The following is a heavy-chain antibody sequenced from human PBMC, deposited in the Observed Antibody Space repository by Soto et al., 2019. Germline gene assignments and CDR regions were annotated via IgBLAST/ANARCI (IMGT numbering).Heavy chain of an antibody. CDR2: IYTSRGT. Sequence: SETLSLTCTVSGGSMSSYYWNWIRQPAGKGLEWIGRIYTSRGTNYSPSLKSRVTISIDTSKNQFSLKLSSVTAADTAMYYCARGAAAGVDYGMDVWGRGTTVTVSS. D-gene: IGHD6-13*01. CDR3: ARGAAAGVDYGMDV. V-gene: IGHV4-4*07. CDR1: GGSMSSYY. J-gene: IGHJ6*02.